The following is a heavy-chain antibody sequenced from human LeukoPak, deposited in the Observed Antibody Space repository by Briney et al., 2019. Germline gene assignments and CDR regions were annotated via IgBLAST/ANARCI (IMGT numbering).Heavy chain of an antibody. CDR2: IYWDDDK. V-gene: IGHV2-5*02. D-gene: IGHD3-10*01. Sequence: SGPTLVKPTQTLTLTCTFSGFSLSTSGVGVGWIRQPPGKPLEWLALIYWDDDKRYSPSLKSRLTITKDTSKNQVVLTMTNMDPVDTATYYCAHRRITMVRGVIGFDYWGQGTLVTVSS. CDR3: AHRRITMVRGVIGFDY. J-gene: IGHJ4*02. CDR1: GFSLSTSGVG.